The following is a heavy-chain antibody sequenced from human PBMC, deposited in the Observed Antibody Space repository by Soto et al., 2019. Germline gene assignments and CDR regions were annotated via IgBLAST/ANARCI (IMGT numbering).Heavy chain of an antibody. J-gene: IGHJ4*02. D-gene: IGHD4-17*01. Sequence: ASVKVSRKVSGYTLTELSMHWVRQAPGKGLEWMGDFDPEDGETIYAQKFQGRVTMTEDTSTDTAYMELSSLRSEDTAVYYCATETYGDWFFDYWGQGTLVTVPQ. CDR1: GYTLTELS. CDR3: ATETYGDWFFDY. V-gene: IGHV1-24*01. CDR2: FDPEDGET.